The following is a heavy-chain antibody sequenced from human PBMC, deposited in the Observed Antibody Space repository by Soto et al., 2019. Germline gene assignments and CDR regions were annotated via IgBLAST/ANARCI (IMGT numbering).Heavy chain of an antibody. D-gene: IGHD2-15*01. J-gene: IGHJ4*02. CDR2: IYYSGGA. CDR3: ASRVAATATLDS. V-gene: IGHV4-39*01. CDR1: GGSISSSSYY. Sequence: SETLSLTCTVSGGSISSSSYYWGWIRQPPGKGLEYIGSIYYSGGAYSTPSLKSRVTISVDTSKNQFSLQLSSVTAADTAVYYCASRVAATATLDSWGQGSLVTVSS.